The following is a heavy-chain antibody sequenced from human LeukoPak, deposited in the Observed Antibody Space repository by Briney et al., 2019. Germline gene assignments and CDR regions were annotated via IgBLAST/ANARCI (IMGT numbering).Heavy chain of an antibody. CDR2: FDPEDGET. CDR3: ARGRDFGSGSEDFDY. D-gene: IGHD3-10*01. J-gene: IGHJ4*02. V-gene: IGHV1-24*01. Sequence: ASVEVSCKVSGYTLTELSMHWVRQAPGKGLEWMGGFDPEDGETIYAQKFQGRVTMTEDTSTDTAYMELSSLRSEDTAVYYSARGRDFGSGSEDFDYWGQGTLVTVSS. CDR1: GYTLTELS.